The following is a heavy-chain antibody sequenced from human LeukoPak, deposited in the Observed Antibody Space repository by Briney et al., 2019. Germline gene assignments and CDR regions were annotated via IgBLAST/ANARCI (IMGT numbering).Heavy chain of an antibody. CDR2: IYYSGST. J-gene: IGHJ4*02. V-gene: IGHV4-39*01. Sequence: PSETLSLTCTVSGGSISSSSYYWGWIRQPPGKGLEWIGSIYYSGSTYYNPSLKSRVTISVDTSKNQFSLKLSSVTAADTAVYYCARARRQCSGGSCYFTNYDYWGQGTLVTVSS. D-gene: IGHD2-15*01. CDR3: ARARRQCSGGSCYFTNYDY. CDR1: GGSISSSSYY.